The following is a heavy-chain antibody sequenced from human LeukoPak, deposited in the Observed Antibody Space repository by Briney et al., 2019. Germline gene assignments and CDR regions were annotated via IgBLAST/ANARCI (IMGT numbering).Heavy chain of an antibody. J-gene: IGHJ4*02. D-gene: IGHD3-10*01. CDR1: GGSFSGYY. CDR2: IYDSGST. V-gene: IGHV4-59*01. CDR3: ARHTRRSGVDY. Sequence: SETLSLTCAVYGGSFSGYYWSWIRQPPGKGLEWIGYIYDSGSTNYNPSLKSRVTISVDTSKNQFSLKLSSVTAADTAVYYCARHTRRSGVDYWGQGTLVTVSS.